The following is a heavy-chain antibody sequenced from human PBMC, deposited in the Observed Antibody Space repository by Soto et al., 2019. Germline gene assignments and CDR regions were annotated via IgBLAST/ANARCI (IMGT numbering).Heavy chain of an antibody. D-gene: IGHD2-8*01. Sequence: QVQLVQSGAEVKKPGASVKVSCKASGYTFTSYDINWVRQATGQGHEWMGWMNPNSGNTGYAQKFQGRVTMTKNTFISTAYMGLSSVRFADTAVYYCARGLDIVLSVYGNWFDPWGQGTLVTVSS. CDR3: ARGLDIVLSVYGNWFDP. V-gene: IGHV1-8*01. CDR1: GYTFTSYD. CDR2: MNPNSGNT. J-gene: IGHJ5*02.